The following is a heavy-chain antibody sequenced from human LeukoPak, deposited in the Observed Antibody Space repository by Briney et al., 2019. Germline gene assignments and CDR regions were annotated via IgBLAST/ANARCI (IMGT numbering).Heavy chain of an antibody. CDR3: AKATGTWPWAFHI. D-gene: IGHD1-14*01. CDR1: GFAFSGYG. Sequence: PGGSLRLSCAASGFAFSGYGMSWVRQAPGKGLEWVSDISGGGGSIYYADSVKGRFTISRDNSKNTLYLQMNSLRADDTAVYYCAKATGTWPWAFHIWGQGTMVTVSS. CDR2: ISGGGGSI. V-gene: IGHV3-23*01. J-gene: IGHJ3*02.